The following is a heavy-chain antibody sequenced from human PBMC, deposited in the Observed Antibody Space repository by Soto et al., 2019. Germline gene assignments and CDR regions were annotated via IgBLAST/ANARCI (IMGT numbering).Heavy chain of an antibody. CDR1: GFTFSSYS. J-gene: IGHJ4*02. CDR2: ISSSSSYI. CDR3: ARETHYGDYLDY. D-gene: IGHD4-17*01. V-gene: IGHV3-21*01. Sequence: GSLRLSCAASGFTFSSYSMNWVHQAPGKGLEWVSSISSSSSYIYYADSVKGRFTISRDNAKNSLYLQMNSLRAEDTAVYYCARETHYGDYLDYSGQGTLGNVSS.